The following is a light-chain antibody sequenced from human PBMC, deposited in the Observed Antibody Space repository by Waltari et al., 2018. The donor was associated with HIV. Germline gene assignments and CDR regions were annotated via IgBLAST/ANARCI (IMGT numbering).Light chain of an antibody. CDR3: AAWDDNLDAYV. J-gene: IGLJ1*01. CDR2: SND. V-gene: IGLV1-44*01. CDR1: SSNIGSNT. Sequence: QSVLTQPPSASATPGQRFTISCSGSSSNIGSNTLNWYQQFSGTAPKLLISSNDQRPSGVPDRFSGSKSGTSASLAITGLQSEDEADYYCAAWDDNLDAYVFGTGTKVTVL.